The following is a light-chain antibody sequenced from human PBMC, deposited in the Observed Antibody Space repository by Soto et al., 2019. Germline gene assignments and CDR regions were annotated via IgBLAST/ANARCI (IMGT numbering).Light chain of an antibody. Sequence: EIVMTQSPATLSVSPGERATLSCRASQSVSSNLAWYQQKPGQAPRLLIYGASTRATGIPARFSGSGSGTEFTLTISSLQSEDFAVYYCQQYNNWGYTFGQGTKVDNK. CDR3: QQYNNWGYT. J-gene: IGKJ2*01. V-gene: IGKV3-15*01. CDR1: QSVSSN. CDR2: GAS.